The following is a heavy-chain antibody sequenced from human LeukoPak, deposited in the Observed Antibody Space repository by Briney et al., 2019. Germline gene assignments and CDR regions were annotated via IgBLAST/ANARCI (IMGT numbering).Heavy chain of an antibody. CDR1: GGSISSYY. J-gene: IGHJ4*02. CDR3: ARTSGSYYDPYFDY. CDR2: IYYSGST. Sequence: SETLSLTCTVSGGSISSYYWSWIRQPPGKGLEWIGYIYYSGSTNYDPSLKSRVTISVDTSKNQFSLKLSSVTAADTAVYYCARTSGSYYDPYFDYWGQGTPVTVSS. D-gene: IGHD1-26*01. V-gene: IGHV4-59*01.